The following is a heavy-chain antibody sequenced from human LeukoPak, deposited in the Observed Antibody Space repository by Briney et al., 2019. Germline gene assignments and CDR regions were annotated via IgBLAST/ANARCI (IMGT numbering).Heavy chain of an antibody. CDR3: ARQGGSSSPYYYYYMDV. J-gene: IGHJ6*03. CDR1: GYSISSGYY. V-gene: IGHV4-38-2*01. Sequence: PSETLSLTCAVSGYSISSGYYWACFRQPPGKGLEWIGCMYHSGSTYYKPSLKSRVTISVDTSKNQFSLKLSSVTAADTAVYYCARQGGSSSPYYYYYMDVWGKGTTVTVSS. CDR2: MYHSGST. D-gene: IGHD6-13*01.